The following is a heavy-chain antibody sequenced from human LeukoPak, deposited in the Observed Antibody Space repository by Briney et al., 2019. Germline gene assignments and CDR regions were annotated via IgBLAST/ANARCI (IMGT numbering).Heavy chain of an antibody. CDR1: GFTFSSYA. V-gene: IGHV3-30-3*01. CDR3: ARDDTYYDSSGYYVY. Sequence: GGSLRLTCAASGFTFSSYAMHWVRQAPGKGLEWVVVISYDGSNKYYADSVKGRFTISRDNSKNTLYLQMNSLRAEDTAVYYCARDDTYYDSSGYYVYWGQGTLVTVSS. D-gene: IGHD3-22*01. CDR2: ISYDGSNK. J-gene: IGHJ4*02.